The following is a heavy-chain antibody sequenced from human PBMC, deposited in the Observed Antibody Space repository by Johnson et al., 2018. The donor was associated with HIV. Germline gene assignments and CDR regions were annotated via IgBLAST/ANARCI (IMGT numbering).Heavy chain of an antibody. Sequence: VQLVESGGGLVQPGGSLRLSCAASGFTFSSYAMDWVRQTPGKGLAWVGRIKSKTDGGTTDYAAPVKGRFTISRDDSKNTLYLQMNSLKIEDTAVYYCTTDHCGGDSCCRGGSCYNAFDIWGQGTMVTVSS. V-gene: IGHV3-15*01. CDR2: IKSKTDGGTT. CDR3: TTDHCGGDSCCRGGSCYNAFDI. J-gene: IGHJ3*02. D-gene: IGHD2-15*01. CDR1: GFTFSSYA.